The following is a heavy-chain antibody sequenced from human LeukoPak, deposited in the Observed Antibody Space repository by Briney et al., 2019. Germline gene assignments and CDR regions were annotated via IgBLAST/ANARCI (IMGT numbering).Heavy chain of an antibody. CDR1: GGSISSYY. CDR2: ISPSGNT. CDR3: ARDHYDSTSRYYFYMDV. Sequence: SETLSLTCTVSGGSISSYYWSWIRQPAGKGLEWIGRISPSGNTNYNPSLKSRVTMSVHTSKNQFSLKLTSVTAADTAVYYCARDHYDSTSRYYFYMDVWGQGTLVTVSS. D-gene: IGHD3-22*01. V-gene: IGHV4-4*07. J-gene: IGHJ6*03.